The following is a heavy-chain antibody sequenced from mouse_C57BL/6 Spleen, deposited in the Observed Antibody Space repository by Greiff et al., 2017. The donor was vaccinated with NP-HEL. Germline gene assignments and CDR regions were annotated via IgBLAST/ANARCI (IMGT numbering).Heavy chain of an antibody. CDR1: GYTFASFW. J-gene: IGHJ1*03. CDR3: TRGKDWYFDV. CDR2: IYPGNSDT. Sequence: EVMLVESGTVLARPGASVKMSCKTSGYTFASFWMPWVKQRPGQGLEWIGAIYPGNSDTSYNQKFKGKAKLTAVTSANTAYLELSSLTNEDSAVVYCTRGKDWYFDVWGTGTTVTVSS. V-gene: IGHV1-5*01.